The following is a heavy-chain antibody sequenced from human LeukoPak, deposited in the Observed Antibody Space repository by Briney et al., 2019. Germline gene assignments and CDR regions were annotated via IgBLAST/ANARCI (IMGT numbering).Heavy chain of an antibody. CDR3: ARDYPGMITGVEKYFFDY. V-gene: IGHV1-2*02. D-gene: IGHD7-27*01. CDR2: INPNSGGT. J-gene: IGHJ4*02. Sequence: ASVKVSCKASGYTFTDYYIHWVRQAPGQGLEWMGWINPNSGGTNYAQKFQGRVTMTRDTSISTAYMELSGLRSDDTAVYYCARDYPGMITGVEKYFFDYWGQGNLVTVSS. CDR1: GYTFTDYY.